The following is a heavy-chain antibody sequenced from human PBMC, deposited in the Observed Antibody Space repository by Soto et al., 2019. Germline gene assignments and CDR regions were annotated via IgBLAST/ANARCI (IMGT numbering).Heavy chain of an antibody. CDR1: GFTFSSYA. CDR2: ISGSGGST. CDR3: AKDSRSGWFCQDY. Sequence: EVQLLESGGGLVQPGGSLRLSCAASGFTFSSYAMSWVRQAPGKGLEWVSAISGSGGSTHYADSVKGRFTISRDNSKNTLYLQMNSLRAEDTAVYYCAKDSRSGWFCQDYWGQGTLVTVSS. V-gene: IGHV3-23*01. D-gene: IGHD6-19*01. J-gene: IGHJ4*02.